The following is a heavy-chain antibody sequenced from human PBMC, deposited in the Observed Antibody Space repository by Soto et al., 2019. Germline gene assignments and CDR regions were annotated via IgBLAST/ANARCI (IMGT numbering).Heavy chain of an antibody. CDR1: GGSISSYY. D-gene: IGHD2-2*01. V-gene: IGHV4-59*01. Sequence: PSETLSLTCTVSGGSISSYYWSWIRQPPGKGLGWIGYIYYSGSTNYNPSLKSRVTISVDTSKNQFSLKLSSVTAADTAVYYCARVRGVPAVYGMDVWGQGTTVTVSS. CDR3: ARVRGVPAVYGMDV. J-gene: IGHJ6*02. CDR2: IYYSGST.